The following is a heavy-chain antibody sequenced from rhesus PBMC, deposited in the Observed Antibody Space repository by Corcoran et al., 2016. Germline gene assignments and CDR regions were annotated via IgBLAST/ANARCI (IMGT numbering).Heavy chain of an antibody. V-gene: IGHV3S5*01. CDR3: AIITAYSSWSGGLDS. D-gene: IGHD6-13*01. Sequence: EVQLVETGGGLVQPGGSLKLSCAASGFTFSSYGMSWVRQAPGKGIEWVSAINSVGGSTYYADSVKGRFTISRDNSKNTLSLQMYSLRAEDTAVYYCAIITAYSSWSGGLDSWGQGVVVTVSS. CDR1: GFTFSSYG. CDR2: INSVGGST. J-gene: IGHJ6*01.